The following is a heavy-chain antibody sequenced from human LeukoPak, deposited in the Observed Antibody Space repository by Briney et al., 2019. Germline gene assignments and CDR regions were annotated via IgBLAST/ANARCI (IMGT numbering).Heavy chain of an antibody. CDR1: GFTFSDYY. CDR3: ARDPVYCSGGTCYSVYFDY. Sequence: GGSLRLSCAASGFTFSDYYMSWIRQAPGKGLEWVSYITSSGSTICYADSVKGRFTISRDNAKNSLYLQMNSLRAEDTAVYYCARDPVYCSGGTCYSVYFDYWGQGTLVTVSS. V-gene: IGHV3-11*01. J-gene: IGHJ4*02. D-gene: IGHD2-15*01. CDR2: ITSSGSTI.